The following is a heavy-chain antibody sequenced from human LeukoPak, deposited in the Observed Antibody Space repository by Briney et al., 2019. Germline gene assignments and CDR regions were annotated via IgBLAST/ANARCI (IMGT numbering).Heavy chain of an antibody. V-gene: IGHV1-69*01. D-gene: IGHD2-21*02. Sequence: SVKVSCKASGGTFSRNVISWVRQAPGQGLEWMGGIIPIFGTTNYAQKFQGRVTITADESTSTVFMDLSSLGSEDTAVYYCARRGCGGDCYSSYYHYYGMDVWGQGTMVIVSS. CDR3: ARRGCGGDCYSSYYHYYGMDV. J-gene: IGHJ6*02. CDR2: IIPIFGTT. CDR1: GGTFSRNV.